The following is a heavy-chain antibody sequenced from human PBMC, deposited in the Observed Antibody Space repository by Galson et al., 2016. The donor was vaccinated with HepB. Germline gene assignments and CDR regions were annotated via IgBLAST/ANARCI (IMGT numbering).Heavy chain of an antibody. D-gene: IGHD5-24*01. Sequence: SLRLSCAASGFTFSRSGMHWVRQAPGKGLEWVSVIYSGGSTYYADSVKGRFTISRDNSKNTLYLQMNSLRAEDTAVYYCARDPMATRYYYYGMDVWGQGTTVTVSS. CDR1: GFTFSRSG. CDR3: ARDPMATRYYYYGMDV. V-gene: IGHV3-53*01. CDR2: IYSGGST. J-gene: IGHJ6*02.